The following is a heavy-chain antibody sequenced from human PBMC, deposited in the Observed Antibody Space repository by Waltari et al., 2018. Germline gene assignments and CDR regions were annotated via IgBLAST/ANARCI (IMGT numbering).Heavy chain of an antibody. D-gene: IGHD2-2*01. Sequence: QVQLVESGGGVVQPGRSLRLSCEASEFTFSSYAMHWVRQAPGKGWEWVAVISFNERNIDYVVSVKGRFTIPRDNSKKPLYRQMNSLGAEDTAVYSCARDYCDRTNCHGMAVWGQGTTVTVSS. CDR2: ISFNERNI. CDR3: ARDYCDRTNCHGMAV. CDR1: EFTFSSYA. V-gene: IGHV3-30*04. J-gene: IGHJ6*02.